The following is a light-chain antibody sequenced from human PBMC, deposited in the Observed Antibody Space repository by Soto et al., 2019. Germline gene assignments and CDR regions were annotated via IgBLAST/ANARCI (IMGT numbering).Light chain of an antibody. V-gene: IGLV2-14*03. J-gene: IGLJ3*02. CDR2: DVS. CDR3: SSQTSSNTWV. Sequence: QSALTQPASVSGSPGQSITISCTGTSSDIGGYNYVSWYQQHPGKAPKLMIYDVSNRPSGVSNRFSGSKSGNTASLTISGLQAEDEADYYCSSQTSSNTWVFGGGTKLTVL. CDR1: SSDIGGYNY.